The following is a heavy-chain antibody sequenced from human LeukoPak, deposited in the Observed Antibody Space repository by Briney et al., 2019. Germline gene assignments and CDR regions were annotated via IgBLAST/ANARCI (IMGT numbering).Heavy chain of an antibody. CDR3: AKEQVDTAMVRVGYFDY. D-gene: IGHD5-18*01. CDR2: IKQDGSEK. J-gene: IGHJ4*02. V-gene: IGHV3-7*03. Sequence: GGSLRLSCVASGFTFSSHWMGWVRQAPGKGLEWVANIKQDGSEKKYVDSVKGRFTISRDNSKNTLYLQMNSLRAEDTAVYYCAKEQVDTAMVRVGYFDYWGQGTLVTVSS. CDR1: GFTFSSHW.